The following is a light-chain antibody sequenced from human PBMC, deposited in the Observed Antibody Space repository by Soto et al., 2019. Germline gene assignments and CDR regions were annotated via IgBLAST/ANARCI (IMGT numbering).Light chain of an antibody. J-gene: IGKJ5*01. CDR2: DAS. V-gene: IGKV1-5*01. Sequence: IPLAPSTSPRSASVGDRVTITCRASQSISSWLAWYQQKPGKAPKLLIYDASSLESGVPSRFSGSGSGTDFTLTISILQPEDFATYYSQQLNAYPLTFGQGTRLAI. CDR1: QSISSW. CDR3: QQLNAYPLT.